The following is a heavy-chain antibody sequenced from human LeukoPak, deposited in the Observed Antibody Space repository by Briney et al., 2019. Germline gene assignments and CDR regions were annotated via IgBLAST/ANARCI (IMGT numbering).Heavy chain of an antibody. Sequence: PGGSLRLSCAASGFTFSSYWMHWVRQAPGKGLVWVSRINSDGSDSSYADSVKGRFTISRDNAKNTLYLQLNSLRAEDTAVYYCARASDSSGYYDYWGQGTLVTVSS. CDR1: GFTFSSYW. CDR3: ARASDSSGYYDY. J-gene: IGHJ4*02. V-gene: IGHV3-74*01. CDR2: INSDGSDS. D-gene: IGHD3-22*01.